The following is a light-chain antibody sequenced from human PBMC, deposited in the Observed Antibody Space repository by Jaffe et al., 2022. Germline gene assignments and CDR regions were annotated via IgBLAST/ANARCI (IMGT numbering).Light chain of an antibody. CDR1: QSVSRF. CDR2: DAS. Sequence: EIVLTQSPATLSLSPGERATLSCRASQSVSRFLAWFQQKPGQAPRLLIYDASNRAAGIPARFSGSGSGTDFTLTISSLEPEDFAVYYCQQRINWPRTFGQGTKVEIK. J-gene: IGKJ1*01. V-gene: IGKV3-11*01. CDR3: QQRINWPRT.